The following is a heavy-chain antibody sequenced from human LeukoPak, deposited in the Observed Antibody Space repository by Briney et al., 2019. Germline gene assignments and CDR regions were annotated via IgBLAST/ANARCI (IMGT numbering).Heavy chain of an antibody. CDR2: IYYSGST. J-gene: IGHJ4*02. CDR3: ARALVTGTYASFDY. CDR1: GGSISSYY. Sequence: PSETLSLTCTVSGGSISSYYWSWIRQPPGKGLEWIGYIYYSGSTKYNPSLKSRVTISVDTSKNQFSLKLSSVTAADTAVYYCARALVTGTYASFDYWGQGTLVTVSS. D-gene: IGHD1-20*01. V-gene: IGHV4-59*01.